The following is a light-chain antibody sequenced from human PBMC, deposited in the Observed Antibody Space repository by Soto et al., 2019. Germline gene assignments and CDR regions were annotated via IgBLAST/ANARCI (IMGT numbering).Light chain of an antibody. CDR3: GTWDDRLDGNYV. Sequence: QSVLTQPPSVSASPGQQVTISCSGISSNIGDNYVSWYQHFPGTAPKLVVYDNDRRPSGIPGRFSGSKSGTSATLVITGLQTGDEADYYCGTWDDRLDGNYVFGTGTKVTVL. V-gene: IGLV1-51*01. CDR1: SSNIGDNY. CDR2: DND. J-gene: IGLJ1*01.